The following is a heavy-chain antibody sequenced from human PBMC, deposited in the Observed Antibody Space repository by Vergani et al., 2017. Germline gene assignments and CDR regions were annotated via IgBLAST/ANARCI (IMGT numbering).Heavy chain of an antibody. CDR3: ARLVGDEDGFDI. D-gene: IGHD1-26*01. J-gene: IGHJ3*02. CDR1: GGSISSSSYY. V-gene: IGHV4-39*01. Sequence: QLQLQESGPGLVKPSETLSLTCTVSGGSISSSSYYWGWIRQPPGKGLEWIGSIYYSGSTYYNPSLKSRVTISVDTPKNQFSLKLSSVTAADTVVYYCARLVGDEDGFDIWGQGTMVTVSS. CDR2: IYYSGST.